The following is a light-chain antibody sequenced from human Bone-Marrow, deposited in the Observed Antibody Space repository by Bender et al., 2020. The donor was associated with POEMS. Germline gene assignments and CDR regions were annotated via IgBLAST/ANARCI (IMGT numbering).Light chain of an antibody. J-gene: IGLJ3*02. CDR1: SSNIGAHA. CDR3: AVWNDSINGWV. Sequence: QSVLTQPPSASGTPGQRVTISCSGGSSNIGAHAVNWYQHLPGTAPKLLIYSSHRRPSEVPDRFSGSRSGTSASLAIGGLQSEDEADYYCAVWNDSINGWVFGGGTKLTVL. V-gene: IGLV1-44*01. CDR2: SSH.